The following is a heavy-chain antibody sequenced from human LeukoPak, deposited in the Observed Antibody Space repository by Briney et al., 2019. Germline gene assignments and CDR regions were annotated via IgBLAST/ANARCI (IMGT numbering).Heavy chain of an antibody. CDR1: GGSISSYY. V-gene: IGHV3-23*01. D-gene: IGHD3-3*01. CDR2: FIGSGGST. J-gene: IGHJ4*02. Sequence: PSETLSLTCTVSGGSISSYYWSWVRQAPGKGREWGSAFIGSGGSTYYADSVKGRFPISRDNSKNTLYLQMNSLRAEDPAVYYCAKNVLRFLEWLLSPFDYWGQGTLVTVSS. CDR3: AKNVLRFLEWLLSPFDY.